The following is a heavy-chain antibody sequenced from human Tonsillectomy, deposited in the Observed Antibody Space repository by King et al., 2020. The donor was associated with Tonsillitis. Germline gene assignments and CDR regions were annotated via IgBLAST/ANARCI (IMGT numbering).Heavy chain of an antibody. CDR1: GFTFSSYG. CDR3: AKEGYDYVWGSCFEY. Sequence: VQLVESGGGVVQPGRSLRLSCAASGFTFSSYGMHWVRQAPGKGLEWVAVISYDGSNKYYADSVKGRFTISRDNSKNTLYLQMNSLRAEDTAVYYCAKEGYDYVWGSCFEYWGQGTLVTVSS. J-gene: IGHJ4*02. CDR2: ISYDGSNK. D-gene: IGHD3-16*01. V-gene: IGHV3-30*18.